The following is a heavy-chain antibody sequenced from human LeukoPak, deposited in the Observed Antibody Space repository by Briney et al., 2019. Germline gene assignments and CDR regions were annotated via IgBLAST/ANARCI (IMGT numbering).Heavy chain of an antibody. CDR3: ARVGRSAYFDY. J-gene: IGHJ4*02. V-gene: IGHV4-30-4*08. Sequence: LRLSCAASGFTFSSYSMNWIRQPPGKGLEWIGYIYYSGSTYYNPSLKSRVTISVDTSKNQFSLKLSSVAAADTAVYYCARVGRSAYFDYWGQGTLVTVSS. D-gene: IGHD2-15*01. CDR2: IYYSGST. CDR1: GFTFSSYS.